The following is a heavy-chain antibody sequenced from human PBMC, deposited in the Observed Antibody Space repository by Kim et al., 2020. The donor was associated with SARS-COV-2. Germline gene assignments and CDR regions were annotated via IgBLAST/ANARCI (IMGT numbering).Heavy chain of an antibody. Sequence: GGSLRLSCAASGFTFSNAWMSWVRQAPGKGLEWVGRIKSKTDGGTTDYAAPVKGRFTISRDDSKNTLYLQMNSLKTEDTAVYYCTTDPALIAARPRWFDPWGQGTLVTVSS. J-gene: IGHJ5*02. D-gene: IGHD6-6*01. CDR1: GFTFSNAW. CDR2: IKSKTDGGTT. V-gene: IGHV3-15*01. CDR3: TTDPALIAARPRWFDP.